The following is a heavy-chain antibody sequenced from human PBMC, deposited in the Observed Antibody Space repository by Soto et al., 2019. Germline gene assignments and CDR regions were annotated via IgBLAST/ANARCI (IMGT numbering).Heavy chain of an antibody. Sequence: SETLSLTCTVSGGSLSSGGYYWSWTRQHPGKGMEWIGYIYYSGSTYYNPSLKSRVTISVDTSKNQYPLKLSSVTAEDTAVYYCARVGRRTYYYDSSGYYNWFDPRGPGTLVTVSS. CDR2: IYYSGST. CDR1: GGSLSSGGYY. D-gene: IGHD3-22*01. J-gene: IGHJ5*02. CDR3: ARVGRRTYYYDSSGYYNWFDP. V-gene: IGHV4-61*08.